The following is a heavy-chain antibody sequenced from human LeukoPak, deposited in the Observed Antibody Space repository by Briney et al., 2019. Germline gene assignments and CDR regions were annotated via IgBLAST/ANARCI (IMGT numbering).Heavy chain of an antibody. CDR2: ISSSSSYI. CDR3: ARGTDGYKPGGFDP. Sequence: GGSLRLPCAASGFTFSSYSMNWVRQAPGKGLEWVSSISSSSSYIYYADSVKGRFTISRDNAKNSLYLQMNSLRAEDTAVYYCARGTDGYKPGGFDPWGQGTLVTVSS. J-gene: IGHJ5*02. CDR1: GFTFSSYS. D-gene: IGHD5-24*01. V-gene: IGHV3-21*01.